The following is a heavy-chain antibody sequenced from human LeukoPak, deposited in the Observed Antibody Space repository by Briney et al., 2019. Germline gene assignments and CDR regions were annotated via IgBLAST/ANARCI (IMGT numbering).Heavy chain of an antibody. CDR3: ARTLTTVTTGYFDY. CDR1: GFTFSSYS. J-gene: IGHJ4*02. V-gene: IGHV4-59*12. Sequence: GSLRLSCAASGFTFSSYSMNWVRQAPGKGLEWIGYIYYSGSTYYNPSLKSRVTISVDTSKNQFSLKLSSVTAADTAVYYCARTLTTVTTGYFDYWGQGTLVTVSS. CDR2: IYYSGST. D-gene: IGHD4-17*01.